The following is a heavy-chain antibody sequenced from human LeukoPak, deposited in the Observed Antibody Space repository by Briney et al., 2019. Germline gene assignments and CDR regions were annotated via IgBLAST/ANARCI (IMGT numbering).Heavy chain of an antibody. CDR2: IYYSGST. CDR3: ARLSSGWHCYYGMDV. J-gene: IGHJ6*02. CDR1: GGTITGYN. V-gene: IGHV4-59*08. Sequence: LDTLSLSCTASGGTITGYNLRWIRQPPGKGLEWIGYIYYSGSTNYKPYLKSRVTISVDMSNNQFSLKLSSVTAADTAVYYCARLSSGWHCYYGMDVWGQGTTVTVSS. D-gene: IGHD6-19*01.